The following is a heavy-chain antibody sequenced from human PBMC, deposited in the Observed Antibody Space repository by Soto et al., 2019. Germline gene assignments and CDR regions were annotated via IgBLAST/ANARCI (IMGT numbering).Heavy chain of an antibody. J-gene: IGHJ5*02. CDR3: AKGLSGSGAYSWFDP. Sequence: VQLLDSGGCLVQPGGSLRLACAASGLTFSRDAMTWVLLATGKGLDRVSAISGSGGATFYADSVKGRFTISRDNAKNTLYLQMNRHTAEDTAVYDCAKGLSGSGAYSWFDPGGEWTLVTVSS. D-gene: IGHD3-10*01. V-gene: IGHV3-23*01. CDR1: GLTFSRDA. CDR2: ISGSGGAT.